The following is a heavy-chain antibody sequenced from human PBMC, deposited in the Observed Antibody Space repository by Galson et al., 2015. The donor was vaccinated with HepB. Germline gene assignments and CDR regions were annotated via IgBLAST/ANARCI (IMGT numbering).Heavy chain of an antibody. V-gene: IGHV1-3*01. CDR3: AREAPFGMVRGVNDY. Sequence: SVKVSCKASGYTFTSYAMHWVRQAPGQRLEWMGWINAGNGNTKYSQKFQGRVTITRDTSASTAYMELSILRSEDTAVYYCAREAPFGMVRGVNDYWGQGTLFTVSS. CDR2: INAGNGNT. CDR1: GYTFTSYA. J-gene: IGHJ4*02. D-gene: IGHD3-10*01.